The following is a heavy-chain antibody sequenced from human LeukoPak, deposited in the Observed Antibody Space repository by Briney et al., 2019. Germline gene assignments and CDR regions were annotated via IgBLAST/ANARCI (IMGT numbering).Heavy chain of an antibody. CDR1: GGSFSGYY. CDR3: ARLQREDYYDSSGYYYLSFDY. V-gene: IGHV4-34*01. CDR2: INHSGST. Sequence: SETLSLTCAVYGGSFSGYYWSWIRQPPGKGLEWIGDINHSGSTNYNPSLKSRVTISVDTSKNQFSLKLSSVTAADTAVYYCARLQREDYYDSSGYYYLSFDYWGQGTLVTVSS. J-gene: IGHJ4*02. D-gene: IGHD3-22*01.